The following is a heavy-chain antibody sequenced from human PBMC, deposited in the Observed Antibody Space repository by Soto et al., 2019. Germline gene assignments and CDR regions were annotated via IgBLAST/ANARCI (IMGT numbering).Heavy chain of an antibody. CDR1: GGSISSYY. CDR3: ARLGPTYYFDY. D-gene: IGHD3-16*01. V-gene: IGHV4-59*08. CDR2: IYYSGST. Sequence: SETLSLTCTVSGGSISSYYWSWIRQPPGKGLDWIGYIYYSGSTNYNPSLKSRVTISVHTSRNRFSLKLSSVTAADTAVYYCARLGPTYYFDYWGQGTLVTVSS. J-gene: IGHJ4*02.